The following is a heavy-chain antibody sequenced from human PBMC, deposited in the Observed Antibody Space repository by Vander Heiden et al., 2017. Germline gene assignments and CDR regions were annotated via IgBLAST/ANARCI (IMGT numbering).Heavy chain of an antibody. D-gene: IGHD4-17*01. Sequence: QVQLVQSGAEVKKPGASVKVSCKASGYTFTDYSIHWVRQAPGQGLEWVGLINPNSGVTRYAQKFQGRVTMTRDTSLSTAYMELSGLKSDDTAVYYCATDSVTKSPGDYWGQGTLVTVSS. CDR2: INPNSGVT. J-gene: IGHJ4*02. CDR3: ATDSVTKSPGDY. V-gene: IGHV1-2*02. CDR1: GYTFTDYS.